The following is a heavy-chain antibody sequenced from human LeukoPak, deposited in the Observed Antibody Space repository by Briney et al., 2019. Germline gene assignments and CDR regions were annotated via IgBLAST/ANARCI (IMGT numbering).Heavy chain of an antibody. Sequence: PSETLSLTCAVYGGSFSGYYWSWIRQPPGKGLEWIGEINHSGCITYNPSLKSRVTISAEKSKSQFSLRLTSVTAADTAVYYCAKGVWAPRFDSWGQGTLVTVSS. V-gene: IGHV4-34*01. J-gene: IGHJ5*01. CDR2: INHSGCI. D-gene: IGHD7-27*01. CDR1: GGSFSGYY. CDR3: AKGVWAPRFDS.